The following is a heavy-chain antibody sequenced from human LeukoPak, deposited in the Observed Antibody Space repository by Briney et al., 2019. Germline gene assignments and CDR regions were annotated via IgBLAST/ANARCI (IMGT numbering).Heavy chain of an antibody. V-gene: IGHV3-9*01. J-gene: IGHJ4*02. CDR3: AKGLRLQSLDY. CDR1: GFTFVDYA. CDR2: ISWNSGGI. D-gene: IGHD4-11*01. Sequence: GGSLRLSCAASGFTFVDYAMHWVRQAPGKGLEWVSGISWNSGGIGYADSVKGRFTISRDNAKNSLYLQMNSLRAEDTALYYCAKGLRLQSLDYWGQGTLVTVSS.